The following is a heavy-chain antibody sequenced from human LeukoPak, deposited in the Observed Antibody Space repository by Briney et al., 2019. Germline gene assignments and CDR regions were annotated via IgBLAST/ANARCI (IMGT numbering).Heavy chain of an antibody. V-gene: IGHV1-18*01. CDR2: ISAYNGNT. CDR1: GYTFTSYG. J-gene: IGHJ6*02. D-gene: IGHD6-13*01. Sequence: ASVKVSCKASGYTFTSYGISWVRQAPGQGLEWMGWISAYNGNTNYAQKLQGRVTMTTDTSTSTAYMELRSLRSDDTAVYYCARRIAAAAAWYYGMDVWGQGTTVTVSS. CDR3: ARRIAAAAAWYYGMDV.